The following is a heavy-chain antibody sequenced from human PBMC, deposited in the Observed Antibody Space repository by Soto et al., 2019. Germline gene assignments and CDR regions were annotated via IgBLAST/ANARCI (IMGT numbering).Heavy chain of an antibody. CDR2: ISYDGSNK. D-gene: IGHD5-12*01. J-gene: IGHJ4*02. Sequence: GGSLRLSCAASGFTFSSYAMHWVRQAPGKGLEWVAVISYDGSNKYYADSVKGRFTISRDNSKNTLYLQMNSLRAEDTAVYYCARDYKYSFDYWGQGTLVTVSS. CDR3: ARDYKYSFDY. V-gene: IGHV3-30-3*01. CDR1: GFTFSSYA.